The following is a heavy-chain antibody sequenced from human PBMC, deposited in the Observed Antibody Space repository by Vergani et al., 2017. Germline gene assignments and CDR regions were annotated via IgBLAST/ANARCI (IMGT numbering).Heavy chain of an antibody. V-gene: IGHV3-21*01. CDR1: GFTFSSYS. J-gene: IGHJ3*02. CDR2: ISSSSSYI. Sequence: VQLVESGGGLVKPGGSLRLSCAASGFTFSSYSMNWVRQAPGKGLEWVSSISSSSSYIYYADSVKGRFTISRDNAKNSLYLQMNSLRAEDTAVYYCARMRTTVTTNAFDIWGQGTMVTVSS. D-gene: IGHD4-17*01. CDR3: ARMRTTVTTNAFDI.